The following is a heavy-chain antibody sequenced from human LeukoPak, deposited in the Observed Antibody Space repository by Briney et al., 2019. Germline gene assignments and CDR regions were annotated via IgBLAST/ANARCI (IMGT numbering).Heavy chain of an antibody. CDR2: FEFEDGET. CDR3: ATTGTVVEAFDI. CDR1: GYSLSELS. V-gene: IGHV1-24*01. Sequence: ASVKVSCKVSGYSLSELSIHWVRQAPGKGLEWMGGFEFEDGETLYAQKFRGRVTLTEDTSTDTAYMELSSLRSEDTAVYYCATTGTVVEAFDIWGQGTMVTVSS. J-gene: IGHJ3*02. D-gene: IGHD1/OR15-1a*01.